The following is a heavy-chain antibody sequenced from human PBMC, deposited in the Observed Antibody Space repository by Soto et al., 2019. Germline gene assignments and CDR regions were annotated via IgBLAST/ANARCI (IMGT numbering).Heavy chain of an antibody. J-gene: IGHJ4*02. CDR3: ARNPLPMNYVWGSYRAIDY. V-gene: IGHV1-18*01. D-gene: IGHD3-16*02. CDR1: GYTFTSYG. Sequence: QVQLVQSGAEVKKPGASVKVSCKASGYTFTSYGISWVRQAPGQGLEWMGWISAYNGNTNYAQKLQGRVTMTTDTSTSTAYMELRSLRSDVTAVYYCARNPLPMNYVWGSYRAIDYWGQGTLVTVSS. CDR2: ISAYNGNT.